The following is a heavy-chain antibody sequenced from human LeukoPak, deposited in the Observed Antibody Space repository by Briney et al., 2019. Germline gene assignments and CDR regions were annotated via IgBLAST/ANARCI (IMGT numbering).Heavy chain of an antibody. D-gene: IGHD4/OR15-4a*01. Sequence: SETLSLTCTVSGVSISSSSYYWGWIRQPPGKGLEWIGSIYSSGSTYYNPSLKSRVTISVDTSKNQFTLKLSSVTAADTAVYYCAKEGTYTYGASDFDYWGHGTLVTVSS. CDR1: GVSISSSSYY. J-gene: IGHJ4*01. CDR2: IYSSGST. V-gene: IGHV4-39*06. CDR3: AKEGTYTYGASDFDY.